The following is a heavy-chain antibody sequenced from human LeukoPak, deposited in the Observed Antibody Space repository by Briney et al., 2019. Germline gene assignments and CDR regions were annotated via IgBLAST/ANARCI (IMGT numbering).Heavy chain of an antibody. CDR1: GDIVSSYTAA. Sequence: PSQTLSLTCALSGDIVSSYTAAWNWIRQSPSRGLEWLVRTFYRSKWYDDYAVSVKSRITINPDTSKSQFSLQLNSVTPEDTAVYYCARDGWPAFDYWGQGTLVTVSS. CDR3: ARDGWPAFDY. D-gene: IGHD6-19*01. V-gene: IGHV6-1*01. CDR2: TFYRSKWYD. J-gene: IGHJ4*02.